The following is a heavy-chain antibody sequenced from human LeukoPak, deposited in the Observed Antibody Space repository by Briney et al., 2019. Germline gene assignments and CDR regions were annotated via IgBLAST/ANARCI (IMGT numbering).Heavy chain of an antibody. CDR1: GGSISSYY. CDR2: IYYSGST. CDR3: TRFGGSYLEQIFDY. D-gene: IGHD1-26*01. V-gene: IGHV4-59*01. Sequence: SETLSLTCTVSGGSISSYYWSWIRQPPGKGLEWIGYIYYSGSTNYNPSLKSRVTISVDTSKNQFSLKLSSVTAADTAVYYCTRFGGSYLEQIFDYWGQGTLVTVSS. J-gene: IGHJ4*02.